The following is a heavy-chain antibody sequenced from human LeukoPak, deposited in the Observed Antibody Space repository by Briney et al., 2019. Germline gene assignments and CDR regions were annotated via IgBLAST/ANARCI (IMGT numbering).Heavy chain of an antibody. D-gene: IGHD3-16*01. J-gene: IGHJ6*03. CDR1: GFTFSSYG. CDR3: ARAFGWARYHYYMDV. V-gene: IGHV3-30*02. Sequence: GGSLRLSCAASGFTFSSYGMHWVRQAPGKGLEWVAFIRYDGSNKYYADSVKGRFTISRDNSKNTLYLQMNSLRSEDTAVYYCARAFGWARYHYYMDVWGKGTTVTVSS. CDR2: IRYDGSNK.